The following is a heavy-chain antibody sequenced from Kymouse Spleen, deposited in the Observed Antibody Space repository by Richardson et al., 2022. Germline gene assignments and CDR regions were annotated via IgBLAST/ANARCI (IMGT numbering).Heavy chain of an antibody. CDR3: AREGYNWNFYFDY. Sequence: EVQLVESGGGLVKPGGSLRLSCAASGFTFSSYSMNWVRQAPGKGLEWVSSISSSSSYIYYADSVKGRFTISRDNAKNSLYLQMNSLRAEDTAVYYCAREGYNWNFYFDYWGQGTLVTVSS. CDR2: ISSSSSYI. D-gene: IGHD1-7*01. V-gene: IGHV3-21*03. J-gene: IGHJ4*02. CDR1: GFTFSSYS.